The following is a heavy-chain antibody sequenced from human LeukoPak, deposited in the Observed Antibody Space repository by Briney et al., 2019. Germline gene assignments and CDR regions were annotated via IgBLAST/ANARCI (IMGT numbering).Heavy chain of an antibody. CDR3: ARDGHYDILTGLFDY. J-gene: IGHJ4*02. V-gene: IGHV3-11*01. CDR2: ISSSGSTI. D-gene: IGHD3-9*01. Sequence: GGSLRLSCAASGFTFSDYYMSWIRQAPGKGLEWVSYISSSGSTIYYADSVKGRFTISRDNAKNSLYLQMNSLRAGDTAVYYCARDGHYDILTGLFDYWGQGTLVTVSS. CDR1: GFTFSDYY.